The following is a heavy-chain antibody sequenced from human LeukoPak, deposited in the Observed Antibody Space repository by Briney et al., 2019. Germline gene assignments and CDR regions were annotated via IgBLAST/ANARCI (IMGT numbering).Heavy chain of an antibody. CDR2: IYYSGST. J-gene: IGHJ6*03. CDR1: GGSISSSSYY. Sequence: SETLSLTCTVSGGSISSSSYYWGWIRQPPGKGLEWIGSIYYSGSTYYNPSLKSRVTISVDTSKNQFSLKLSSVTAADTAVYYCARVVPAATLSYYYYMDVWGKGTTVTVSS. V-gene: IGHV4-39*07. D-gene: IGHD2-2*01. CDR3: ARVVPAATLSYYYYMDV.